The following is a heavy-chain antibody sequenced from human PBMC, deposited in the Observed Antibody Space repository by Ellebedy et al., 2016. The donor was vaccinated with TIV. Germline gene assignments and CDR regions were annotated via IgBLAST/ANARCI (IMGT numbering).Heavy chain of an antibody. V-gene: IGHV3-11*06. CDR1: GFTFSDYY. CDR2: ISRSSDYT. CDR3: ARPGDSSGYTTDY. D-gene: IGHD3-22*01. Sequence: GESLKISCAASGFTFSDYYMSWIRQAPGEGLEWVSYISRSSDYTKYADSVKGRFTISRDNAKNSLYLQMNSLRAEDTAVYYCARPGDSSGYTTDYWGQGTLVTVSS. J-gene: IGHJ4*02.